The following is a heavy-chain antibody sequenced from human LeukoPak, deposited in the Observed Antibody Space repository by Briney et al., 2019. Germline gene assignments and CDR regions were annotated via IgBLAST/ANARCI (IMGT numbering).Heavy chain of an antibody. D-gene: IGHD5-12*01. J-gene: IGHJ4*02. V-gene: IGHV1-58*01. CDR3: AAWEGYDYDFDY. CDR2: IVVGSGNT. Sequence: ASVKVSCKASGFTFTSSAVQWVRQARGQRLEWIGWIVVGSGNTNYAQKFQERVTITRDMSTSTAYMELSSLGSEDTAVYYCAAWEGYDYDFDYWGQGTLVTVSS. CDR1: GFTFTSSA.